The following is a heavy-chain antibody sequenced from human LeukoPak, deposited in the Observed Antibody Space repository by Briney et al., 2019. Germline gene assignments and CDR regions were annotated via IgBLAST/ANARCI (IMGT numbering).Heavy chain of an antibody. J-gene: IGHJ4*02. V-gene: IGHV3-33*01. CDR3: ARKGRGQLLPCDY. CDR2: IWYDGSNK. D-gene: IGHD2-2*01. Sequence: GGSLSLSCGASGFTFSSYGMHWVRQAPGKGQEWVAVIWYDGSNKYYADSVKGRFTISRDNSKNTLYLQMNSLRAEDTAVYYCARKGRGQLLPCDYWGQGTLVTVSS. CDR1: GFTFSSYG.